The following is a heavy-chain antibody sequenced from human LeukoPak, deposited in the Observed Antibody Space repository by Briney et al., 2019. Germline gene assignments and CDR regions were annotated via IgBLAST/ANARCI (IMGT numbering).Heavy chain of an antibody. J-gene: IGHJ6*02. Sequence: SQTLSLTCTVSGGSISSGDYYWSWIRQPPGKGLEWIGSIYYSGSTYYNPSLKSRVTISVDTSKNQFSLKLSSVTAADTAVYYCARHQRVPYYDFWSGYYTPYYYYGMDVWGQGTTVTVSS. CDR3: ARHQRVPYYDFWSGYYTPYYYYGMDV. V-gene: IGHV4-39*07. CDR1: GGSISSGDYY. D-gene: IGHD3-3*01. CDR2: IYYSGST.